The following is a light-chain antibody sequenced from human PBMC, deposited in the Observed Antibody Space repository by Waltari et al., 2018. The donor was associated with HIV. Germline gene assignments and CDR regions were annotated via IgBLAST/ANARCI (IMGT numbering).Light chain of an antibody. V-gene: IGLV4-69*01. CDR1: SGHSNYA. Sequence: QLVLTQSPSASASLRASVKLTCTLRSGHSNYAIAWHQHQPEKGPRYLMRLNSDGSYFKWDGIPDRFSGYSSVAWCYLIISSLQSEVEDDYYCQTWTTGSVLFGGGTKQTVL. CDR3: QTWTTGSVL. J-gene: IGLJ2*01. CDR2: LNSDGSY.